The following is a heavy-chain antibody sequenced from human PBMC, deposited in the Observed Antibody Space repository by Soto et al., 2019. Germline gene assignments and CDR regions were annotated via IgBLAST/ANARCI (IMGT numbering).Heavy chain of an antibody. V-gene: IGHV3-48*02. J-gene: IGHJ4*02. CDR3: ARDLSH. CDR1: GFPFSTYA. Sequence: DVHLVESGGGLVQPGGSLRLSCAVSGFPFSTYAMHWVRQAPGKGLEWISYINSDSXXTXXADSVKGRFTVSRDNXXXSLYLQMSSLRHEDTAVYYCARDLSHWGQGTLVTVSS. CDR2: INSDSXXT.